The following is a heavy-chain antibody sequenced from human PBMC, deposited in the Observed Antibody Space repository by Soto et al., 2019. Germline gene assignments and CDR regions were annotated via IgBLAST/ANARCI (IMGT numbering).Heavy chain of an antibody. V-gene: IGHV3-73*02. Sequence: EVQLVESGGGLVQPGGSLKLSCAASGFTFSGSGIHWVRQASGKGVEWVGRIRTKTNNYATAYAASVKGRFTISRDDSKNMAYLQMNSLKTEDTAVYYCTAMAGIDYWGQGTLVTVSS. J-gene: IGHJ4*02. CDR3: TAMAGIDY. D-gene: IGHD6-19*01. CDR1: GFTFSGSG. CDR2: IRTKTNNYAT.